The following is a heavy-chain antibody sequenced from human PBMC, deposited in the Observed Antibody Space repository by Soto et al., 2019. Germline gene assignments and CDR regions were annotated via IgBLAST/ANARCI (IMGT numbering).Heavy chain of an antibody. V-gene: IGHV4-59*06. Sequence: SETLSLTCTVSGGSISSYYWSWIRQHPGKGLEWVGYIYFTGTTLYNPSLKSRLAISVDTSTNQFSLKLTSVTAADTAVDYCARDWGSSGWHNWGQGVLVTVSS. CDR3: ARDWGSSGWHN. CDR1: GGSISSYY. D-gene: IGHD6-19*01. CDR2: IYFTGTT. J-gene: IGHJ4*02.